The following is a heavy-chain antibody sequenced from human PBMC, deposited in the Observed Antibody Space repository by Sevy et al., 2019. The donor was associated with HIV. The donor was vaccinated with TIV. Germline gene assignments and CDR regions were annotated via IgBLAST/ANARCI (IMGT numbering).Heavy chain of an antibody. V-gene: IGHV6-1*01. CDR3: ARVALRSLLYYFDY. CDR2: TYYASRWDN. Sequence: KQSQTLSLTCAISGDSVSSNSAAWNWIRQSPSRGLEWLGRTYYASRWDNDYAVTVIGRITINPDTSKNQFTLQLNPVTPEKTAVYYCARVALRSLLYYFDYWGQGVLVTVSS. CDR1: GDSVSSNSAA. J-gene: IGHJ4*02. D-gene: IGHD4-17*01.